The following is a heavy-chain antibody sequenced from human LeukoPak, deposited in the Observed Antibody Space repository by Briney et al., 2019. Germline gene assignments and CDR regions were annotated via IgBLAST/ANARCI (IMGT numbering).Heavy chain of an antibody. D-gene: IGHD4-17*01. J-gene: IGHJ5*02. CDR3: ARGSTTVTTKDWFDH. CDR1: GFTFSSYW. V-gene: IGHV3-74*03. CDR2: IDTYGTST. Sequence: PGGSLRLSCAAPGFTFSSYWRHWVPQVPGKGLVWVARIDTYGTSTTYGDSVEGRFTISRDNAKNTLDLEMNRLRDDDTAVYYCARGSTTVTTKDWFDHWGQGTQVTVSS.